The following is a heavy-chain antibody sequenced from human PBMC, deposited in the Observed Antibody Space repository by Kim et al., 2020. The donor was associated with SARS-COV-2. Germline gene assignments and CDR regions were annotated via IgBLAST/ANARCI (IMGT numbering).Heavy chain of an antibody. CDR3: TRVAVGATNFDY. Sequence: GGSLRLSCTASGFTFGDHAMSWFRQAPGKGLEWVGFIRSKAYGGTTEYAASVKGRFTISRDDSKSIAYLQMNSLKTEDTAVYYCTRVAVGATNFDYWGQGTLVTVSS. V-gene: IGHV3-49*03. CDR1: GFTFGDHA. D-gene: IGHD1-26*01. CDR2: IRSKAYGGTT. J-gene: IGHJ4*02.